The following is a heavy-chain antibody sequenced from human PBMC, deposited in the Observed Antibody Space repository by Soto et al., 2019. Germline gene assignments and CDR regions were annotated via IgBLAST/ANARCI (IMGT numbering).Heavy chain of an antibody. Sequence: PGRSLRLSCAVSGVTFSSYWMHWVSQAQGKGLVWVSRINSDGSSTSYADSVKGRFTISRDNAKNTLYLQMNSLRAEDTAVYYCARTQYDFWSGYYPNWFDPWGQGTLVTVSS. V-gene: IGHV3-74*01. CDR1: GVTFSSYW. CDR3: ARTQYDFWSGYYPNWFDP. D-gene: IGHD3-3*01. J-gene: IGHJ5*02. CDR2: INSDGSST.